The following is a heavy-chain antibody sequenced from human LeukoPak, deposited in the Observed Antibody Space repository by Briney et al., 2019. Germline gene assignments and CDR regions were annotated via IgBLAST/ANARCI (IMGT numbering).Heavy chain of an antibody. D-gene: IGHD3-3*01. J-gene: IGHJ4*02. V-gene: IGHV1-2*02. Sequence: ASVKVSCKASGYTFTSYAMHWVRQAPGQGLEWMGWINPNSGGTNYAQKFQGRVTMTRDTSISTAYMELSRLRSDDTAVYYCASVDFWSGYQFDYWGQGTLVTVSS. CDR3: ASVDFWSGYQFDY. CDR2: INPNSGGT. CDR1: GYTFTSYA.